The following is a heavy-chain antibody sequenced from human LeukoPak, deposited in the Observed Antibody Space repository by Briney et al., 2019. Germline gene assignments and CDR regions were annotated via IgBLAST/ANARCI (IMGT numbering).Heavy chain of an antibody. CDR2: IYYSGST. V-gene: IGHV4-31*03. D-gene: IGHD6-13*01. CDR1: GGSISSGGYY. J-gene: IGHJ4*02. Sequence: KPSETLSLTCIVSGGSISSGGYYWSWIRQFPGKGLEWIGYIYYSGSTYFNPSLKSRVTISIDTSKSQFSLRLSSVTAADTAVYYCARAPAAAANYSDDWGQGTLVTVSS. CDR3: ARAPAAAANYSDD.